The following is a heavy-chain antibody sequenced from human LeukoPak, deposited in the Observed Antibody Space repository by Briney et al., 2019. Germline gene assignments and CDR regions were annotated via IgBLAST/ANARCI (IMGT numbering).Heavy chain of an antibody. Sequence: ASVKVSCKASGHTFSTSSITWVRQAPGQGLEWVGWISAYNGNTKYAQKVQGRVTLTTDTSTSTAYMELRSLRSDDTAMYYCARGGDYVKFDYWGLGTLVTVSS. J-gene: IGHJ4*02. CDR3: ARGGDYVKFDY. V-gene: IGHV1-18*01. D-gene: IGHD4-17*01. CDR1: GHTFSTSS. CDR2: ISAYNGNT.